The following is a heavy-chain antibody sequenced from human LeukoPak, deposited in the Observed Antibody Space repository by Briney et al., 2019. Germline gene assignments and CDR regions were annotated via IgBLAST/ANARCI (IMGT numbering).Heavy chain of an antibody. CDR3: ASEAYYYDSSGYYKY. CDR2: IRYDGSNK. D-gene: IGHD3-22*01. Sequence: PGGSLRLSCAASGFTFSSYGMHWVRQAPGKGLEWVAFIRYDGSNKYYADSVKGRFTISRDNSKNTLYLQMNSLRAEDTAVYYCASEAYYYDSSGYYKYWGQGTLVTVSS. J-gene: IGHJ4*02. CDR1: GFTFSSYG. V-gene: IGHV3-30*02.